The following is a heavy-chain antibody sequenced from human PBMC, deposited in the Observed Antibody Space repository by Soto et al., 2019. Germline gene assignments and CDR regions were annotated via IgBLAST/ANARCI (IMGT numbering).Heavy chain of an antibody. J-gene: IGHJ6*03. V-gene: IGHV3-23*01. CDR1: GFTFSSYA. Sequence: PGGSLRLSCAASGFTFSSYAMSWVRQAPGKGLEWVSAISGSGGSTYYADSVKGRFTISRDNSKNTLYLQMNSLRAEDTAVYYCAKELRSGLYYYYYMDVWGKGTTVTVSS. CDR2: ISGSGGST. CDR3: AKELRSGLYYYYYMDV.